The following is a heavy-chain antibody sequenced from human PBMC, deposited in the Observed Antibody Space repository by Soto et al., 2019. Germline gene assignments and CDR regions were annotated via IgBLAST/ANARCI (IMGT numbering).Heavy chain of an antibody. CDR2: FYNTGTT. V-gene: IGHV3-53*01. Sequence: EVQLVESGGGLIQPGGSLRLSCAASGFTVSTNYMNWVRQSPEKGLEWVSVFYNTGTTYYADSVNGRFTISRDVSSNSLYMQMASLEAEDTAVYYCAMDRLRSGYLSWNFDLWGRGTLVTVSS. J-gene: IGHJ2*01. CDR3: AMDRLRSGYLSWNFDL. D-gene: IGHD3-22*01. CDR1: GFTVSTNY.